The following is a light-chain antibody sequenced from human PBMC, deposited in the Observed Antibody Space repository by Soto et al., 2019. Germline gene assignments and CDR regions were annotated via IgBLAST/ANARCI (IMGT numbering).Light chain of an antibody. V-gene: IGLV2-14*01. CDR1: SSDVGGYNY. J-gene: IGLJ2*01. CDR3: SSYTSSSTLV. Sequence: QSALTQPASVSGSPGQSITISCTGTSSDVGGYNYVSWYQQHPGKAPKLMIYDVSNRPSGVSNRFSGSKSGNTASLTISGLPADDEADYYCSSYTSSSTLVFGGGTQLTVL. CDR2: DVS.